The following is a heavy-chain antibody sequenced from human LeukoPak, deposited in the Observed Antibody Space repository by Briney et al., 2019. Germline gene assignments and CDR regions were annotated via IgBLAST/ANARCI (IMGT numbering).Heavy chain of an antibody. CDR2: IYPGDSDT. CDR3: ASRYYDSDGPSLAFDI. D-gene: IGHD3-22*01. V-gene: IGHV5-51*01. CDR1: GSIFTNYW. Sequence: GASLQICCEGAGSIFTNYWSGWGRQLRGKGLGWMGIIYPGDSDTRYSPSCQGQVTISADKSISTAYLQWSSLKASDTAMYYCASRYYDSDGPSLAFDIWGQGTMVTVSS. J-gene: IGHJ3*02.